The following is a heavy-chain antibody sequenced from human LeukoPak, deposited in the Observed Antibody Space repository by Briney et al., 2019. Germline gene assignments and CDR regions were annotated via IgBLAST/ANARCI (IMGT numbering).Heavy chain of an antibody. CDR2: IKQDGSEK. CDR3: ARRAYSAAYWKHFDY. D-gene: IGHD1-1*01. J-gene: IGHJ4*02. CDR1: GFTFSSYW. Sequence: GGSLRLSCAASGFTFSSYWMSWVRQAPGKGLEWVANIKQDGSEKYYVDSVKGRFTISRDNAKNSLYLQMNSLRAEDTAVYFCARRAYSAAYWKHFDYWGQGTLVTVSS. V-gene: IGHV3-7*01.